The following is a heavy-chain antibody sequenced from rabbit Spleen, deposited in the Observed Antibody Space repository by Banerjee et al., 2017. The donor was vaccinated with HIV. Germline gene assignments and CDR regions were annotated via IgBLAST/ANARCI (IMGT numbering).Heavy chain of an antibody. CDR2: IDTGSSGFT. J-gene: IGHJ6*02. CDR3: ARDTSSSFSSYGMDP. D-gene: IGHD1-1*01. CDR1: GGSFSSSSY. V-gene: IGHV1S40*01. Sequence: QSLEESGGDLVKPGASLTLTCTASGGSFSSSSYMCWVRQPPGKGLEWIACIDTGSSGFTYFATWAQGRFTCSKTSSTTVTLQMTRLTAADTATYFCARDTSSSFSSYGMDPWGPGTLVTVS.